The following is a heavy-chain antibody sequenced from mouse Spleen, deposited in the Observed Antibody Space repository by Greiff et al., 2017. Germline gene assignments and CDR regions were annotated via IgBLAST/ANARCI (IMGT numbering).Heavy chain of an antibody. J-gene: IGHJ1*03. V-gene: IGHV3-1*01. CDR3: ARETTVVATVRYFDV. CDR2: ISYSGST. Sequence: DVQLQESGPGMVKPSQSLSLTCTVTGYSITSGYDWHWIRHFPGNKLEWMGYISYSGSTNYNPSLKSRISITHDTSKNHFFLKLNSVTTEDTATYYCARETTVVATVRYFDVWGTGTTVTVSS. CDR1: GYSITSGYD. D-gene: IGHD1-1*01.